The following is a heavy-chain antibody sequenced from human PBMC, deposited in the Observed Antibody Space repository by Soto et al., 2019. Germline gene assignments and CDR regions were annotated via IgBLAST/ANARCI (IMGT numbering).Heavy chain of an antibody. Sequence: QVQLVQSGAEVREPGASVKVSCKASGYSFTSLDINWVRQTTGQGLEWMGWMQPSSGRTGYAQKFQGRVTMTRDTSINTAYMELSSLTSDDTAFYYCARGVTAGVDYWGQETLVTVSS. V-gene: IGHV1-8*01. CDR3: ARGVTAGVDY. CDR2: MQPSSGRT. CDR1: GYSFTSLD. J-gene: IGHJ4*02. D-gene: IGHD1-26*01.